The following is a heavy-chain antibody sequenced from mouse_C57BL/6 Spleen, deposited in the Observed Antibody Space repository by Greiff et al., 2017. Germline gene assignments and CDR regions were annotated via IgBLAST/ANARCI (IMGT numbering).Heavy chain of an antibody. CDR1: GYTFTSYW. CDR3: ASYDGYYRCAY. V-gene: IGHV1-69*01. D-gene: IGHD2-3*01. J-gene: IGHJ3*01. CDR2: IDPSDSYT. Sequence: QVQLQQPGAELVMPGASVKLSCKASGYTFTSYWMHWVKQRPGQGLEWIGEIDPSDSYTNYNQKFKGKSTLTVDKSSSTAYMQLSSLTSEDSAVYYCASYDGYYRCAYWGQGTLVTVAA.